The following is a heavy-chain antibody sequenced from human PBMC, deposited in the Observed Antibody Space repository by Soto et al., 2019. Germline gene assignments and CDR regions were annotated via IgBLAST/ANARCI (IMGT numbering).Heavy chain of an antibody. D-gene: IGHD2-2*01. CDR2: IIPIFGTA. CDR3: ASGTGPRYCSSTSCYSAVYGMDV. Sequence: APVKGSCKASWSTFSSYAIYWGRQAPGQRLEWMGGIIPIFGTANYAQKFQGRVTITADESTSTAYMELSSLRSEDTAVYYCASGTGPRYCSSTSCYSAVYGMDVWGQGTTVTVSS. CDR1: WSTFSSYA. J-gene: IGHJ6*02. V-gene: IGHV1-69*13.